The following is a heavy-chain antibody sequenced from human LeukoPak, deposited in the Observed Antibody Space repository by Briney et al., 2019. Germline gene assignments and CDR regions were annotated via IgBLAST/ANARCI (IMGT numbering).Heavy chain of an antibody. CDR2: IIPIFGTA. CDR3: ASEGKRQWLGFDY. CDR1: GGTFSSYA. D-gene: IGHD6-19*01. V-gene: IGHV1-69*01. J-gene: IGHJ4*02. Sequence: ASVKVSCKASGGTFSSYAISWVRQAPGQGLEWMGGIIPIFGTANYAQKFQGRVTITADESTSTAYMELSSLRSEDTAVYYCASEGKRQWLGFDYWGQGTLVTVSS.